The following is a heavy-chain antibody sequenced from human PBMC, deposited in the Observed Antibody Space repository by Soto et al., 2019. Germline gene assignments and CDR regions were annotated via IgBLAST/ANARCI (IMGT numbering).Heavy chain of an antibody. CDR3: ARSQGSSTSLEIYYYYYYGMDV. D-gene: IGHD2-2*01. Sequence: QVQLVQSGAEVKKPGSSVKVSCKASGGTFSSYAISWARQAPGQGLEWMGGIIPIPGTANYAQKFQGRVTITADESTSTAYMELSSLRSEGTAVYYCARSQGSSTSLEIYYYYYYGMDVWGQGTTVTVSS. CDR2: IIPIPGTA. V-gene: IGHV1-69*01. CDR1: GGTFSSYA. J-gene: IGHJ6*02.